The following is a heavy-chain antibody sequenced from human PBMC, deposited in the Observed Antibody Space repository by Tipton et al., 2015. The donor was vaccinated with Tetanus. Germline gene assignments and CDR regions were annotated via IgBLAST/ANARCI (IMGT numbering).Heavy chain of an antibody. D-gene: IGHD2-15*01. J-gene: IGHJ6*02. CDR1: GYTFTSYG. CDR3: ARTLRSYYYYHGMDV. V-gene: IGHV1-18*01. Sequence: QSGPEVKKLGASVKVSCKASGYTFTSYGISWVRQAPGQGLEWMGWISAYNGNTNYAQKLQGRVTMTTDTSTSTAYMELRSLRSDDTAVYYCARTLRSYYYYHGMDVWGQGTTVTVSS. CDR2: ISAYNGNT.